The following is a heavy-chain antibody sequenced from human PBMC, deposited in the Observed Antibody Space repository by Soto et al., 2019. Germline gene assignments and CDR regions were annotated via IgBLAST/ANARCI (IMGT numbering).Heavy chain of an antibody. V-gene: IGHV1-46*01. CDR3: ARGGLKWEGGVFDF. J-gene: IGHJ4*02. CDR1: GYTFTSYY. Sequence: GASVKVSCKASGYTFTSYYIHWVRQAPGQGLEWVAMINPGGGRTKNAQMFQGRVTLTRDTSTGTVDMELSSLTSADTAVYYCARGGLKWEGGVFDFWGQGTLVTVSS. CDR2: INPGGGRT. D-gene: IGHD1-26*01.